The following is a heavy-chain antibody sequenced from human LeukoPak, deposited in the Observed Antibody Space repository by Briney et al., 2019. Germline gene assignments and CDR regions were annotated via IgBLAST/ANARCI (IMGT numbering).Heavy chain of an antibody. CDR3: ARGVGTTTPKWFDP. CDR2: INPNSGDT. CDR1: GYTFTGYH. D-gene: IGHD1-7*01. Sequence: VASVKVSCKASGYTFTGYHMHWVRQAPGQGLEWMGRINPNSGDTNYAQKFQGRVTMTRDTSISTAYMELRSLTSDDSAFYYCARGVGTTTPKWFDPWGQGTLVTVSS. J-gene: IGHJ5*02. V-gene: IGHV1-2*06.